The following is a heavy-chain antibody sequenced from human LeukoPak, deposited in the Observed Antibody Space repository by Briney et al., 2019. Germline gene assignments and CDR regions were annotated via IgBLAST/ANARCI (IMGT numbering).Heavy chain of an antibody. V-gene: IGHV1-2*02. D-gene: IGHD7-27*01. CDR2: INPNSGGT. CDR1: GYTFIGYY. Sequence: ASVKVSCKASGYTFIGYYMHWVRQAPGQGLEWMGWINPNSGGTNYAQKFQGRVNMTRDTSISTAYMELSRLRSDDTAVYYCARDVTGDQSWFFDLWGRGTLVTVSS. CDR3: ARDVTGDQSWFFDL. J-gene: IGHJ2*01.